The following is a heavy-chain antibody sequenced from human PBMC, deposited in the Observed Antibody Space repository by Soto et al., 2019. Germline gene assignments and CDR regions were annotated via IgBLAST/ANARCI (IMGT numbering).Heavy chain of an antibody. CDR1: GGTFSSYA. Sequence: ASVKVSCKASGGTFSSYAISWVRQAPGQGLEWMGGIIPIFGTANYAQKFQGRVTITADESTSTAYMELSSLRSEDTAVYYCARSADTAMVRSYWCFDLWGRGTLVTVSS. J-gene: IGHJ2*01. V-gene: IGHV1-69*13. CDR2: IIPIFGTA. D-gene: IGHD5-18*01. CDR3: ARSADTAMVRSYWCFDL.